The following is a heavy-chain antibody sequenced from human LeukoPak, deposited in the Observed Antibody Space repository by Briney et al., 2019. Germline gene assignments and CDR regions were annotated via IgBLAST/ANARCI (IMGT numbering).Heavy chain of an antibody. CDR2: IYYSGST. J-gene: IGHJ4*02. CDR1: GGSISSYY. V-gene: IGHV4-59*01. Sequence: SETLSLTCTVSGGSISSYYWSWIRQPPGKGLEWIGYIYYSGSTNYNPSLKSRVTISVDTSKNQFSLKLSSVAAADTAVYYCARVSGYDWESFYDYWGQGTLVTVSS. D-gene: IGHD5-12*01. CDR3: ARVSGYDWESFYDY.